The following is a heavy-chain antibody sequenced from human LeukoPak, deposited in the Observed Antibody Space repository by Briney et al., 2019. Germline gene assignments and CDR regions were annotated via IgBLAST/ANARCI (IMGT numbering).Heavy chain of an antibody. CDR3: ARALDIVATIGGNWFDP. D-gene: IGHD5-12*01. CDR1: GGTFSSYA. Sequence: ASVKVSCKASGGTFSSYAISWVRQAPGQGLEWMGRIIPILGIANYAQKFQGRVTITADESTSTAYMELSSLRSEDTAVYYCARALDIVATIGGNWFDPWGQGTLVTVSS. J-gene: IGHJ5*02. V-gene: IGHV1-69*04. CDR2: IIPILGIA.